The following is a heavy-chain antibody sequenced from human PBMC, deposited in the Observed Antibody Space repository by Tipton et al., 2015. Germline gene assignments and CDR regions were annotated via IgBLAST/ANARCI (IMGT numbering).Heavy chain of an antibody. D-gene: IGHD2-2*01. CDR3: TTEIVVPPAMIFGMDI. CDR1: GFTFTNAW. CDR2: IKSKTDGGTT. J-gene: IGHJ6*02. V-gene: IGHV3-15*07. Sequence: SLRLSCAASGFTFTNAWMNWVRQAPGKGLEWVGRIKSKTDGGTTDYAAPVKGRFTISRDDSKNMLFLQMNSLKTEDRAVYYCTTEIVVPPAMIFGMDIWGQGTTVTVSS.